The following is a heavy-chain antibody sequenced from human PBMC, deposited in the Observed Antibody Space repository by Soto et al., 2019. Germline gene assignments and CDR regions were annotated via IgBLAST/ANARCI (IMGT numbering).Heavy chain of an antibody. J-gene: IGHJ4*02. CDR2: IYYSGST. CDR1: GGSISSGGYY. CDR3: AREYSSSSVLDY. D-gene: IGHD6-6*01. V-gene: IGHV4-31*03. Sequence: PSETLSLTCTVSGGSISSGGYYWSWIRQHPGKGLEWIGYIYYSGSTYYNPSLKSRVTISVDTSKNQFSLKLSSVTAADTAVYYCAREYSSSSVLDYWGQGTLVTVSS.